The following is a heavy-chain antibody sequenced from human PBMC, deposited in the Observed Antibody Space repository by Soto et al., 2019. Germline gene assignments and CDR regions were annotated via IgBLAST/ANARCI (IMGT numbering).Heavy chain of an antibody. CDR2: ISSSSYI. CDR3: ARDRGEGAATPNAFDI. CDR1: GFTFSSYS. Sequence: GGSLRLSCAASGFTFSSYSMNWVRQAPGKGLEWVSSISSSSYIYYADSVKGRFTISRDNAKNSLYLQMNSLRAEDTAVYYCARDRGEGAATPNAFDIWGQGTMVTVSS. J-gene: IGHJ3*02. D-gene: IGHD2-15*01. V-gene: IGHV3-21*01.